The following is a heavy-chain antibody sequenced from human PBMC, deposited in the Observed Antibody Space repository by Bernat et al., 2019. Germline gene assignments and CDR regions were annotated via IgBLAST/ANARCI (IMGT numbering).Heavy chain of an antibody. J-gene: IGHJ3*02. Sequence: EVQLVESGGGLVQPGGSLRLSCAASGFTFSSYEMNWVRQAPGKGLEWVSYISSSGSTIYYADSVKGRFTISRDNSKNTLYLQMNSLRAEDTAVYYCARDPLSIVGATPAFDIWGQGTMVTVSS. CDR2: ISSSGSTI. D-gene: IGHD1-26*01. V-gene: IGHV3-48*03. CDR3: ARDPLSIVGATPAFDI. CDR1: GFTFSSYE.